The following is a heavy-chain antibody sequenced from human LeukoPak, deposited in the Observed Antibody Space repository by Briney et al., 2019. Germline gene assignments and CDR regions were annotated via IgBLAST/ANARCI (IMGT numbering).Heavy chain of an antibody. CDR1: GFTFSSYA. CDR2: ISCDGSNK. D-gene: IGHD3-10*01. CDR3: AKGGTLWFGYFDY. J-gene: IGHJ4*02. Sequence: GGSLRVSCAASGFTFSSYAMHWVRQAPGKGLEWVAVISCDGSNKYYADSVKGRFTISRDNAKNSLYLQMNSLRAEDTAVYYCAKGGTLWFGYFDYWGQGTLVTVSS. V-gene: IGHV3-30*04.